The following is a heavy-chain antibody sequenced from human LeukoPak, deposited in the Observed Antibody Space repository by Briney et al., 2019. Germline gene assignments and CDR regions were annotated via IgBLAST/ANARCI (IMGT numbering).Heavy chain of an antibody. J-gene: IGHJ4*02. CDR1: GFTFSSYS. CDR3: AKDASSSWYPSDY. CDR2: ISSGAGST. V-gene: IGHV3-23*01. Sequence: PGGSLRLSCAASGFTFSSYSMNWVRQAPGKGLEWVSAISSGAGSTYYADSVKGRFAISRDNSKNTLYLQMNSPRAEDTAVYYCAKDASSSWYPSDYWGQGTLVTVSS. D-gene: IGHD6-13*01.